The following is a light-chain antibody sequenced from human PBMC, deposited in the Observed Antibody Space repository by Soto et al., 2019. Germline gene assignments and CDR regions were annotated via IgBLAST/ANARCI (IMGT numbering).Light chain of an antibody. CDR2: AAS. CDR1: HSIRIY. Sequence: EIRITTSPASVSASVRDRVPITCLASHSIRIYLNWYQHKPGKAPKLLIYAASSLQSGVPSRFTGSGSGTDFTLTITSLQPEDFATYYCQQSYITPRHVGPGSKVD. V-gene: IGKV1-39*01. J-gene: IGKJ3*01. CDR3: QQSYITPRH.